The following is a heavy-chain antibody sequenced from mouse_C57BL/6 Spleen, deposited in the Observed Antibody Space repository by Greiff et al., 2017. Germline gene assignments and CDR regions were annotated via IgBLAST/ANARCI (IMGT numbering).Heavy chain of an antibody. CDR2: ISAGGSYT. J-gene: IGHJ1*03. CDR3: AREWYGSSYEYFDV. V-gene: IGHV5-4*01. D-gene: IGHD1-1*01. Sequence: EVKVVESGGGLVKPGGSLKLSCAASGFTFSSYAMSWVRQTPEKRLEWVATISAGGSYTYYPYNVKGRFTISRDNATNNLYLQMSHLKSEDTAMYYCAREWYGSSYEYFDVWGTGTTVTVSA. CDR1: GFTFSSYA.